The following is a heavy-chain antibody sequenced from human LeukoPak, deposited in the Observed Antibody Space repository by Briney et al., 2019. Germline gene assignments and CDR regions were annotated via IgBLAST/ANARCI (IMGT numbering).Heavy chain of an antibody. J-gene: IGHJ4*02. V-gene: IGHV4-30-4*01. CDR2: IYYSGST. CDR1: GGSISSGDYY. CDR3: ARGVRYFDWLLYNGPFDY. Sequence: PSETLSLTCTVSGGSISSGDYYWSWIRQPPGKGLEWIGYIYYSGSTYYNPSLKSRVTISVDTSKNQFSLKLSSVTAADTAVYYCARGVRYFDWLLYNGPFDYWGQGTLVTVSS. D-gene: IGHD3-9*01.